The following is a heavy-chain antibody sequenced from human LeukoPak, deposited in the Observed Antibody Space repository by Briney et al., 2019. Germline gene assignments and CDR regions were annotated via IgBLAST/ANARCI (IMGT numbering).Heavy chain of an antibody. J-gene: IGHJ5*02. CDR1: GFTFSSYA. CDR2: ISYDGSNK. Sequence: GRSLRLSCAASGFTFSSYAMHWVRQAPGKGLEWVAVISYDGSNKYYADSVKGRFTISRDNSKNTLYLQMNSLRAEDTAVYYCARSDYDSSGYDAWGQGTLVTVSS. V-gene: IGHV3-30-3*02. D-gene: IGHD3-22*01. CDR3: ARSDYDSSGYDA.